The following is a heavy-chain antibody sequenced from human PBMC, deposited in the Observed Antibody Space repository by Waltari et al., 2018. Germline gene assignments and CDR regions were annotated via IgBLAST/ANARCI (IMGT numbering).Heavy chain of an antibody. CDR2: TYYRSDWYN. CDR3: ARANIVQAGALDY. D-gene: IGHD2-2*01. Sequence: QVQLQQSGPGLVKPSQTLSLTCTISGDSASNNTSIWNWIRQSPSRGLEWLGRTYYRSDWYNDYAVSVKSHIIIKPDTSKNQFSLQLNSVTPEDTAVYYCARANIVQAGALDYWGQGILVTVSS. V-gene: IGHV6-1*01. CDR1: GDSASNNTSI. J-gene: IGHJ4*02.